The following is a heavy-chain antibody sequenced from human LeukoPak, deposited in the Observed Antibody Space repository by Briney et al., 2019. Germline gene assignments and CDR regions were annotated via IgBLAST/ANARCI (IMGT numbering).Heavy chain of an antibody. Sequence: GGSLRLSCAASGFTFSIYGMHWVRQAPGKGLEWVAFIRHDESNNYYADSVKGRFTISRDTSNNTLYLQLNSLRAEDTAVYYCARESFGEAHDYWGQGTLVTVSS. CDR1: GFTFSIYG. J-gene: IGHJ4*02. V-gene: IGHV3-30*02. CDR3: ARESFGEAHDY. CDR2: IRHDESNN. D-gene: IGHD3-10*01.